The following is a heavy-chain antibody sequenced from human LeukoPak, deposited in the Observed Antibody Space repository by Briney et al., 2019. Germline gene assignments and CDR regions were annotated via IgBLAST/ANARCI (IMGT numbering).Heavy chain of an antibody. CDR3: ARGDDSGYYDYFDY. D-gene: IGHD3-22*01. V-gene: IGHV3-53*01. Sequence: GGSLRLSCAASGFTVDSNYLSWVRQAPGKGLEWVLTIYTGGNTYYTASVKGRFTISRDFSKNTVFLHMNSLRAEDTAMYYCARGDDSGYYDYFDYWGQGALVTVSS. CDR2: IYTGGNT. CDR1: GFTVDSNY. J-gene: IGHJ4*02.